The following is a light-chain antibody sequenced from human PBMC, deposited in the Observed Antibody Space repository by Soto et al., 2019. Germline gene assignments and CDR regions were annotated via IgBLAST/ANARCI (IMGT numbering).Light chain of an antibody. Sequence: EIVVTQSPATLSLSPGERATLSCRASQSVSSYLAWYQQKPGQAPRLLIYDASNRATGLPARFSGSGSGTDFTFTISSLDPEDFAGYYCQQRSNLPPRLTFGGGTTVAIK. CDR3: QQRSNLPPRLT. V-gene: IGKV3-11*01. J-gene: IGKJ4*01. CDR1: QSVSSY. CDR2: DAS.